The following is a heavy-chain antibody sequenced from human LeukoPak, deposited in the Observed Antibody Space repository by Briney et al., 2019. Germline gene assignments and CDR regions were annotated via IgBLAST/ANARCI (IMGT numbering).Heavy chain of an antibody. CDR2: ISYDGSNK. CDR1: GLTFSSYG. J-gene: IGHJ4*02. Sequence: PGGSLRLSCAASGLTFSSYGMHWVRQAPGKGLEWVAVISYDGSNKYYADSVKGRFTISRDNSKNTLYLQMNSLRAEDTAVYYCAKDPSPYYDILYCFDYWGQGTLVTVSS. V-gene: IGHV3-30*18. D-gene: IGHD3-22*01. CDR3: AKDPSPYYDILYCFDY.